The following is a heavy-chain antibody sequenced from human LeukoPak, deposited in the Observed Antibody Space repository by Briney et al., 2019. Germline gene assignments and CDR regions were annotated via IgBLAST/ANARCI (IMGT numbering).Heavy chain of an antibody. CDR1: GGSISSGGYY. V-gene: IGHV4-31*03. Sequence: SETLSLTCTVSGGSISSGGYYWSWIRQHPGKGLEWIGYIYYSGSTYYNPSLKSRVTISVDTSKNQFSLKLSSVTAADTAVYYCARGGAGYSSSSFYYYYYGMDVWGQGTTVTVSS. CDR2: IYYSGST. J-gene: IGHJ6*02. D-gene: IGHD6-6*01. CDR3: ARGGAGYSSSSFYYYYYGMDV.